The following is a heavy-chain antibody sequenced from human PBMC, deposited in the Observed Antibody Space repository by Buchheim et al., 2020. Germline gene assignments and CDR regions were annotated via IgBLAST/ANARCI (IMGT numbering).Heavy chain of an antibody. V-gene: IGHV3-7*01. D-gene: IGHD4-17*01. CDR1: GFTFSSYW. CDR2: IKQDGSEK. Sequence: EVQLVESGGGLVQPGGSLRLSCAASGFTFSSYWMSWVRQAPGKGLEWVANIKQDGSEKYYVDSVKGRFTISRDNAKHSLYLQMNSLRAEDTAVYYCARDFFAVTTGWYYYGMDVWGQGTT. CDR3: ARDFFAVTTGWYYYGMDV. J-gene: IGHJ6*02.